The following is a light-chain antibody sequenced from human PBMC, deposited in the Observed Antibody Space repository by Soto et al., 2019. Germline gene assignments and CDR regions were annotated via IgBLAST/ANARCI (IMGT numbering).Light chain of an antibody. CDR1: SSDVGNYNY. V-gene: IGLV2-14*01. J-gene: IGLJ1*01. CDR3: SSYTSSRTLV. Sequence: QSALTQPASVSWSPGQSITISCTGTSSDVGNYNYVSWYQQHPGKAPKLMIYDVSNRPSGVSNRFSGSKSGNTASLTISGLQAEDEADYYCSSYTSSRTLVFGTGTKVTVL. CDR2: DVS.